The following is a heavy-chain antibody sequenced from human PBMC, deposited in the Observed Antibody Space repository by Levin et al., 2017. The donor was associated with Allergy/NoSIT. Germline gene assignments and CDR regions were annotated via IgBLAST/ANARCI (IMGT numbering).Heavy chain of an antibody. CDR1: GYTFTSYA. V-gene: IGHV1-3*01. CDR2: INAGNGNT. CDR3: ARVGPKLWFGELLALFDY. Sequence: KPGGSLRLSCKASGYTFTSYAMHWVRQAPGQRLEWMGWINAGNGNTKYSQKFQGRVTITRDTSASTAYMELSSLRSEDTAVYYCARVGPKLWFGELLALFDYWGQGTLVTVSS. J-gene: IGHJ4*02. D-gene: IGHD3-10*01.